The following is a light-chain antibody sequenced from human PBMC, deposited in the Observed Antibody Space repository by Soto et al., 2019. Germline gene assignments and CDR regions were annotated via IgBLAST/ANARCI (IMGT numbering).Light chain of an antibody. V-gene: IGKV1-5*01. CDR3: QQCYMGWT. Sequence: DIQMTQSPSTLSASVGDRVTITSRASQSIGRFLAWYQHQPGKAPQLLIYDASTLASGVPSRFSGTGSGTEFTFSITSLQPEDFGTYYCQQCYMGWTFGQGTKVDIK. CDR2: DAS. J-gene: IGKJ1*01. CDR1: QSIGRF.